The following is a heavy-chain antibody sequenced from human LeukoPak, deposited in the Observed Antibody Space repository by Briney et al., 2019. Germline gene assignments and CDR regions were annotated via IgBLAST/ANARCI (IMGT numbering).Heavy chain of an antibody. V-gene: IGHV7-4-1*02. CDR1: GYTFISYA. Sequence: ASVKVSCKASGYTFISYAVNWVRQAPGQGLQWMGWINTKTGNPTYAQGFTGRFVFSLDTSVSTAYLQINSQVPDDTAMYYCARKSKKADFDFWGQGTLVTVSS. CDR2: INTKTGNP. CDR3: ARKSKKADFDF. D-gene: IGHD4-11*01. J-gene: IGHJ4*02.